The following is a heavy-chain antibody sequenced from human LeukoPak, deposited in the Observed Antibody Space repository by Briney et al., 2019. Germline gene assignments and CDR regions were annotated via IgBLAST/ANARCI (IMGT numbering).Heavy chain of an antibody. CDR1: GYTFTGYY. CDR2: INPNSGGT. Sequence: ASVRVSCKASGYTFTGYYIQWMRQAPGQGLEWMGWINPNSGGTNYAQKFQGRVTMTRDTSISTAYMELSRLRSDDTAVYYCARDPDDYYFDYWGQGTLVTVSS. D-gene: IGHD2-21*02. V-gene: IGHV1-2*02. CDR3: ARDPDDYYFDY. J-gene: IGHJ4*02.